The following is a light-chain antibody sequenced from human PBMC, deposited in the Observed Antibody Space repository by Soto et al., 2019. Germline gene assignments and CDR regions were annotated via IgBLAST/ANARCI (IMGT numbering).Light chain of an antibody. CDR3: QQFNTSPWT. CDR2: KSS. Sequence: DIQMTQSPSTLSASEGDRVTTSCRASQSVSIWLAWYQQKPGRAPKLLIYKSSILESGVPSRFSGSGSGTEFTLTISSLQPDDFATYYCQQFNTSPWTLGQGTKVDIK. CDR1: QSVSIW. J-gene: IGKJ1*01. V-gene: IGKV1-5*03.